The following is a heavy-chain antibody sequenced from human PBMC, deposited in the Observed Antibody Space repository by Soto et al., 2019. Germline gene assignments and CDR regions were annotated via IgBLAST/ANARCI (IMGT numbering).Heavy chain of an antibody. Sequence: QVQLVQSETEVKKPGASVKVSCKTSGYTFSSHGISWVRQAPGQGLEWMGWINTYNGNTNYAQKFQDRVTMTTHTSTSTAYMELRSLRSDDTAASYWASLPRWPGLGYWCQRTLVTVSS. CDR1: GYTFSSHG. CDR2: INTYNGNT. J-gene: IGHJ4*02. D-gene: IGHD3-9*01. V-gene: IGHV1-18*01. CDR3: ASLPRWPGLGY.